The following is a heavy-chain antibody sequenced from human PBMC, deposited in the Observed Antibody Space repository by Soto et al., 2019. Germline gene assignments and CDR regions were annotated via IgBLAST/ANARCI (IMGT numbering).Heavy chain of an antibody. V-gene: IGHV4-4*02. D-gene: IGHD5-12*01. CDR2: IHHSGGT. J-gene: IGHJ4*02. CDR1: GGSVSNNNW. CDR3: TKNSAYALDY. Sequence: QMQLQESGPGLVKPSGTLSLSCAVSGGSVSNNNWWSWVRKSPGNGLEWIGEIHHSGGTSYNPSLESRATLSVDKSKNELSLRLNYVTAADTAVYYCTKNSAYALDYWGLGILVTVSS.